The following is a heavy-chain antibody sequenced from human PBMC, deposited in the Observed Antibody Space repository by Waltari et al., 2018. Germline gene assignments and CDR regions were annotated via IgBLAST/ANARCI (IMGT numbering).Heavy chain of an antibody. CDR3: AREGWAAAGTLMYYFDY. V-gene: IGHV1-69*05. Sequence: QVQLVQSGAEVKKPGSSVKASCKASGGTFSSYAISWVRQAPGQGLEWMGGIIPIFGTANYAQKFQGRVTITTDESTSTAYMELSSLRSEDTAVYYCAREGWAAAGTLMYYFDYWGQGTLVTVSS. CDR2: IIPIFGTA. J-gene: IGHJ4*02. CDR1: GGTFSSYA. D-gene: IGHD6-13*01.